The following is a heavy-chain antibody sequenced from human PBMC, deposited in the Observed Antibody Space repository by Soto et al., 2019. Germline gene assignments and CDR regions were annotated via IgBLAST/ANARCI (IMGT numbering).Heavy chain of an antibody. Sequence: QVQLVQSVAEVKKPGASVKVSCKASGYTFTGYYMHWVRQAPGQGLEWMGWINPNSGGTSYAQKFQGWVTMTRDTSISTAYKELSRLRSDDTAVYYCARDLGQWLVGFGMDVWGQGTTVTVSS. V-gene: IGHV1-2*04. CDR3: ARDLGQWLVGFGMDV. D-gene: IGHD6-19*01. CDR1: GYTFTGYY. J-gene: IGHJ6*02. CDR2: INPNSGGT.